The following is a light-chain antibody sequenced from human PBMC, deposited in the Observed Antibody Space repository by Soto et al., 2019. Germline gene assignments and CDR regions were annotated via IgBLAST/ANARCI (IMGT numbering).Light chain of an antibody. Sequence: EIVLTQSPGTLSLSPGERATLSCRASQSVSSSYLAWYQQKPGQAPRLLIYGASSRATGNPDRFSGSGSGTDFTLTISRLEPEDCAVYYCQQYGSSPPFTFGHGTKVDIK. CDR2: GAS. J-gene: IGKJ3*01. CDR1: QSVSSSY. CDR3: QQYGSSPPFT. V-gene: IGKV3-20*01.